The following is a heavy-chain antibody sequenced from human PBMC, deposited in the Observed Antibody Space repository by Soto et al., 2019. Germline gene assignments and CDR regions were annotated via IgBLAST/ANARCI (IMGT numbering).Heavy chain of an antibody. CDR3: ACGESYYYYYMDV. V-gene: IGHV3-21*01. J-gene: IGHJ6*03. Sequence: EVQLVESGGGLVKPGGSLRLSCAASGFTFSSYSMNWVRQAPGKGLEWVSSISSSSSYIYYADSVKGRFTISRDNAKNSLYLQMNSLRDEDTAVYYCACGESYYYYYMDVWGKGTTVTVSS. CDR1: GFTFSSYS. D-gene: IGHD3-10*01. CDR2: ISSSSSYI.